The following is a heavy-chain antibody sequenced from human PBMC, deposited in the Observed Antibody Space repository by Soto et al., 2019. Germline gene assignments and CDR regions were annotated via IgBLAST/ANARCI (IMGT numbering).Heavy chain of an antibody. J-gene: IGHJ4*02. V-gene: IGHV4-59*01. CDR1: GASISSYY. CDR3: ASRPPRYWRGVFDY. CDR2: VHHSGST. D-gene: IGHD1-20*01. Sequence: PSETLSLTCSVSGASISSYYWSWLRQSPGKGPEWIGYVHHSGSTDYNPSLKSRVTISLDTSKNQLFLKVNSVTAADTAVYYCASRPPRYWRGVFDYWGQGTLVTVSS.